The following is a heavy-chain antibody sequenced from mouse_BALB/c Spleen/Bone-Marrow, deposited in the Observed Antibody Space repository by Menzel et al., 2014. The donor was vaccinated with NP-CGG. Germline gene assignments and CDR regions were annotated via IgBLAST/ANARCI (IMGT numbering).Heavy chain of an antibody. J-gene: IGHJ4*01. V-gene: IGHV1S41*01. Sequence: DLVKPGASVKLSCKASGYTFTSYWINWIKQRPGQGLEWIGRIAPGSGSTYYNEMFKGKATLTVDTSSSTAYIQLSSLSSEDSAVYFCPRFPIYYGNYGAMDYWGQGTSVTVSS. CDR2: IAPGSGST. CDR3: PRFPIYYGNYGAMDY. D-gene: IGHD2-1*01. CDR1: GYTFTSYW.